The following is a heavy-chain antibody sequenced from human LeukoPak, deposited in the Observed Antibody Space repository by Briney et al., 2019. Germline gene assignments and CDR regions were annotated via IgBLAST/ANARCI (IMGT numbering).Heavy chain of an antibody. Sequence: ASVKVSCKASGYTFTSYGISWVRQAPGQGLEWMGWISAYNGNTNYAQKLQGRVTMTTDTSTSTAYMELRSLRSDDTAVYYCARGLTQQLVRGYFDYWGQGTLVTVSS. J-gene: IGHJ4*02. CDR3: ARGLTQQLVRGYFDY. D-gene: IGHD6-13*01. CDR2: ISAYNGNT. CDR1: GYTFTSYG. V-gene: IGHV1-18*01.